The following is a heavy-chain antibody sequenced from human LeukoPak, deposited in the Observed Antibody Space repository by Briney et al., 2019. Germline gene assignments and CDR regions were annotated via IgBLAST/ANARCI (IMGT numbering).Heavy chain of an antibody. Sequence: SETLSLTCAVSGGSISSSHWWSWVRQPPGRGLEWSGEIYHSGSTNYSPSLKSRVTLSVDKSKNQFSLKLNSVTAADTAVYYCARGTGYSSGCPDYWGQGTLVTVSS. V-gene: IGHV4-4*02. CDR1: GGSISSSHW. CDR3: ARGTGYSSGCPDY. CDR2: IYHSGST. D-gene: IGHD6-19*01. J-gene: IGHJ4*02.